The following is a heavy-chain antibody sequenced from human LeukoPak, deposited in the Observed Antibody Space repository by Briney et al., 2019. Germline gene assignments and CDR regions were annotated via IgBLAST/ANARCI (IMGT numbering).Heavy chain of an antibody. CDR3: ASSGWSQTRGFDY. J-gene: IGHJ4*02. CDR1: GGSISSSSYY. V-gene: IGHV4-39*01. Sequence: SETLSLTCTVSGGSISSSSYYWGWIRQPPGKGLEWIGSIYYSGSTYYNPSLKSRVTISVDTSTNQFSLKLTSVTAADTAVYYCASSGWSQTRGFDYWGQGTLVIVSS. CDR2: IYYSGST. D-gene: IGHD6-19*01.